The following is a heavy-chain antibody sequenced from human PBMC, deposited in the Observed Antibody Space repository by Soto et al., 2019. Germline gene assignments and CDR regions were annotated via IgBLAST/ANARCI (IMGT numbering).Heavy chain of an antibody. J-gene: IGHJ6*03. CDR2: FYYSGST. Sequence: PSETLSLTCTVSGGSISSSSYYWGWIRQSPGKGLEWIGSFYYSGSTYYSPSLKSRVTISGDTSKKQISLRLSPVTAADTAVYYCARISVASRYMDVWGKGSTVTVSS. V-gene: IGHV4-39*01. D-gene: IGHD5-12*01. CDR1: GGSISSSSYY. CDR3: ARISVASRYMDV.